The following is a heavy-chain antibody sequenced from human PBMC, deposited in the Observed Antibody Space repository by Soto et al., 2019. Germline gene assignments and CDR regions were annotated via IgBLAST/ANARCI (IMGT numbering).Heavy chain of an antibody. D-gene: IGHD4-17*01. Sequence: EVQLVESGGGLVKPGGSLTLSCAASGITFSKAWMNWVRQSPGKGLEWVGRIKSRSDGGTTAYAAPVKGRFTISRDDSKGTLWLQMNSLKTEDTAVYYCTTNFYSDHGMDVWGQGTTVTVSS. CDR2: IKSRSDGGTT. CDR1: GITFSKAW. CDR3: TTNFYSDHGMDV. V-gene: IGHV3-15*05. J-gene: IGHJ6*02.